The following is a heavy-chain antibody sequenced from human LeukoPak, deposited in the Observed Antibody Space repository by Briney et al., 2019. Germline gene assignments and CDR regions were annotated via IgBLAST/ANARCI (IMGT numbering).Heavy chain of an antibody. V-gene: IGHV3-33*01. Sequence: GGSLRLSCAASGFTFSDYGMHWVRQAPGKGLEWVAVIWSDENKNYYGDSVEGRFTISRDNFKRTLYLQMNSLRVEDTAVYYCAREGLTTTPNNAFDIWGQGTMVTVSS. CDR1: GFTFSDYG. CDR2: IWSDENKN. CDR3: AREGLTTTPNNAFDI. J-gene: IGHJ3*02. D-gene: IGHD1-1*01.